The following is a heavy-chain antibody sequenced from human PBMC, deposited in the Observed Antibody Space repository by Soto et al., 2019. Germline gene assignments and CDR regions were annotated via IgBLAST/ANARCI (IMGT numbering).Heavy chain of an antibody. V-gene: IGHV4-38-2*01. Sequence: PSETLSLTCGVSVYSITSGFYWGWVRQSPGKGLEWIGTISYSAKTFYNPSLASRFSMAVDSSKNQFSLRLTSVTAADTALYYCTRGAGAPWVRFDSWGRGILVTVSS. D-gene: IGHD3-16*01. CDR2: ISYSAKT. J-gene: IGHJ4*02. CDR1: VYSITSGFY. CDR3: TRGAGAPWVRFDS.